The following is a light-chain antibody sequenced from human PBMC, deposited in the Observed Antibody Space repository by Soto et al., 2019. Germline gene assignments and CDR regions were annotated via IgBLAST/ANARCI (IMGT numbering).Light chain of an antibody. J-gene: IGLJ3*02. CDR1: SSNIGSNY. CDR2: SNN. CDR3: AAWDDSLSGWV. Sequence: QSVLTQPPSASGTPGLRVTISCSGSSSNIGSNYVYWYQQLPGTAPKLLIYSNNQRPSGVPDRFSGSKSGTSASLAISGLRSEDEADYYCAAWDDSLSGWVFGGGTQLTVL. V-gene: IGLV1-47*02.